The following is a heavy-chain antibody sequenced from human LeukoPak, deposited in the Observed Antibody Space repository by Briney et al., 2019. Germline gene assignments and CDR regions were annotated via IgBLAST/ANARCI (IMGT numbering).Heavy chain of an antibody. Sequence: ASVKVSCKASGYTFTSYDINWVRQATGQGLEWMGWINTNTGNPTYAQGFTGRFVFSLDTSVSTAYLQISSLKAEDTAVYYCARGPRNPRTVTTSTEYFQHWGQGTLVTVSS. D-gene: IGHD4-17*01. CDR2: INTNTGNP. V-gene: IGHV7-4-1*02. J-gene: IGHJ1*01. CDR3: ARGPRNPRTVTTSTEYFQH. CDR1: GYTFTSYD.